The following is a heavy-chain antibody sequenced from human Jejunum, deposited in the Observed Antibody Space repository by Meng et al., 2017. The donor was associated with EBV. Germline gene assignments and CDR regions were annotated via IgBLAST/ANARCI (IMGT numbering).Heavy chain of an antibody. V-gene: IGHV1-69-2*01. D-gene: IGHD3-22*01. CDR1: GHMSSDSY. CDR3: VTVNYYDTPSY. Sequence: EAHRVKAGVECKKPGATVKISWKVSGHMSSDSYIHWVQQARGNGLEWMGLVDPEEGETIYAEKFQGRVPITADTSTDTAYMELSGLRSEDTAVFYCVTVNYYDTPSYWGQGTLVTVSS. J-gene: IGHJ4*02. CDR2: VDPEEGET.